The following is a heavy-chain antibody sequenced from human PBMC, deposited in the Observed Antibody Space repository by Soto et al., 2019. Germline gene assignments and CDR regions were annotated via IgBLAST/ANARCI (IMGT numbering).Heavy chain of an antibody. D-gene: IGHD2-15*01. CDR1: GYSISSGYY. V-gene: IGHV4-38-2*01. J-gene: IGHJ4*02. CDR3: ARLERDCSGGSCYGGVLY. CDR2: IYHSGST. Sequence: SETLSLTCAVSGYSISSGYYWGWIRQPPGKGLEWIGSIYHSGSTYYNPSLKSRVTISVDTSKNQFSLKLSSVTAADTAVYYCARLERDCSGGSCYGGVLYWGQGTLVTVSS.